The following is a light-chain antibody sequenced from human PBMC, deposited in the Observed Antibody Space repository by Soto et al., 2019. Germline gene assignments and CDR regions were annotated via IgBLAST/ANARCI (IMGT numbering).Light chain of an antibody. CDR2: GAS. CDR3: QQYSSWPLT. Sequence: EIVMTQSPATLSVSPGERATLSCRASQSVSSNLAWYQQKPGQAPRLLIYGASTRATGIPARFSGSGSGTEFTLTISSLQSEDFAVYYCQQYSSWPLTFGPGTNVDIK. V-gene: IGKV3-15*01. CDR1: QSVSSN. J-gene: IGKJ3*01.